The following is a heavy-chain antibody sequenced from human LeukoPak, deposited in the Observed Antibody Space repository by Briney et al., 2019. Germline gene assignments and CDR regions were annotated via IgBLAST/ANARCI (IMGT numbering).Heavy chain of an antibody. J-gene: IGHJ3*02. Sequence: GGSLRLSCAASGFTFSSYAMSWVRQAPGKGLEWVSAISGSGGSTYYADSVKGRFTISRDNSKNTLYLQMNSLRAEGTAVHYCAKDIDYDSSGNDAFDIWGQGTMVTVSS. V-gene: IGHV3-23*01. CDR2: ISGSGGST. D-gene: IGHD3-22*01. CDR1: GFTFSSYA. CDR3: AKDIDYDSSGNDAFDI.